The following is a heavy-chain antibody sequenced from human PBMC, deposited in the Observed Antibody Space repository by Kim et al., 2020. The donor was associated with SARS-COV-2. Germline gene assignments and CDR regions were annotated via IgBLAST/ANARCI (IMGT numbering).Heavy chain of an antibody. J-gene: IGHJ6*03. CDR3: AGGTMQWLSRHYYYYMDV. CDR2: INHSGST. D-gene: IGHD6-19*01. V-gene: IGHV4-34*01. CDR1: GGSFSGYY. Sequence: SETLSLTCAVYGGSFSGYYWSWIRQPPGKGLEWIWEINHSGSTNYNPSLKSRITISVDTSKNQFSLKLSSVTAADTAVYYCAGGTMQWLSRHYYYYMDVWGKGTTVTVSS.